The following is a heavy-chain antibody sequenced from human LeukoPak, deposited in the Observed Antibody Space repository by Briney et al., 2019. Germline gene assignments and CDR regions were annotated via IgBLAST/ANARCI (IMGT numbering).Heavy chain of an antibody. CDR1: GGSISSYY. J-gene: IGHJ6*04. CDR2: IYYSGST. CDR3: ARGNIVATNGMDV. Sequence: SETLSLTCTVSGGSISSYYWSWIRQPPGKGLEWIGYIYYSGSTNYNPSLKSRVTISVDTSKNQFSLKLSSVTAADTAVYYCARGNIVATNGMDVWGKGTTVTVSS. D-gene: IGHD5-12*01. V-gene: IGHV4-59*01.